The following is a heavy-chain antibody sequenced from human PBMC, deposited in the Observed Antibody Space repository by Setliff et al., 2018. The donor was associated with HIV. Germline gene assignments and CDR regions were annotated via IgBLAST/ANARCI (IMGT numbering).Heavy chain of an antibody. J-gene: IGHJ6*02. CDR2: IYTSGST. Sequence: PSETLSLTCTVSGGSISSGSYYWSWIRQPAGKGLEWIGHIYTSGSTNYNPSLKSRVTISVDTSKNQFSLNLNSVTAAGTAVYYCARGGPTVAFGLDVWGQGTTVTVSS. CDR1: GGSISSGSYY. V-gene: IGHV4-61*09. D-gene: IGHD4-17*01. CDR3: ARGGPTVAFGLDV.